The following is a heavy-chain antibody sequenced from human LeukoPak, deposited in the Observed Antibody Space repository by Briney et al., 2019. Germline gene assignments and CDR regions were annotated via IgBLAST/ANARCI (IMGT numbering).Heavy chain of an antibody. CDR1: GGSISSGDYS. D-gene: IGHD2-8*02. V-gene: IGHV4-61*08. Sequence: SETLSLTCTVSGGSISSGDYSWSWIRQPPGKGLEWIAYISDIGSINYNPSLKSRVTISLDTSKNQFSLKLSSVTAADTAVYYCAGHHPRNTVDFWGQGTLVTVSS. CDR3: AGHHPRNTVDF. CDR2: ISDIGSI. J-gene: IGHJ4*02.